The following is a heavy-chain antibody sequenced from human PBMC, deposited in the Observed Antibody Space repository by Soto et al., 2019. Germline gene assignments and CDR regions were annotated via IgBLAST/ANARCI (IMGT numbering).Heavy chain of an antibody. CDR1: GSTFSGYE. Sequence: PGGSLRLSCAASGSTFSGYEMNWVRQAPGKGLEWVSYISGSGSTIYYADSVKGRFTISRDNAKDSLYLQMNSLRAEDTAVYYCAREVVVFGVIIPTPMDVWGQGXTVTVSS. V-gene: IGHV3-48*03. J-gene: IGHJ6*02. CDR2: ISGSGSTI. CDR3: AREVVVFGVIIPTPMDV. D-gene: IGHD3-22*01.